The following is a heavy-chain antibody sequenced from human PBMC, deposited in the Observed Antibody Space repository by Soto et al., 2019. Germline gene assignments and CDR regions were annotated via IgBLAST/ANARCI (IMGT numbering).Heavy chain of an antibody. V-gene: IGHV4-34*01. CDR3: ARTRNLDV. D-gene: IGHD1-1*01. CDR1: GGSLSGYY. Sequence: QVQLQQWGAGLLKPSETLSLTCAVYGGSLSGYYGNWIRQSPGKGLEWIGEINHSGSTNYNPSLKSRVTISIDTSTNQFSLKLSSVTAADTAVYYCARTRNLDVWGQGTTVIVSS. CDR2: INHSGST. J-gene: IGHJ6*02.